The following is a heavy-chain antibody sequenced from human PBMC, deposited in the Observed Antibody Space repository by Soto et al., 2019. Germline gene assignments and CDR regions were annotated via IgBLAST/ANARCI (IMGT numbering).Heavy chain of an antibody. CDR2: INHSGST. V-gene: IGHV4-34*01. D-gene: IGHD3-10*01. Sequence: SETLSLTCAVYGGSFSGYYWSWIRQPPGKGLEWIGEINHSGSTNYNPSLKSRVTISVDTSKNQFSLKLSSVTAADTAVYYCARGRYYGSGSYYNPPYYYYMDVWGKGTTVTVSS. CDR1: GGSFSGYY. J-gene: IGHJ6*03. CDR3: ARGRYYGSGSYYNPPYYYYMDV.